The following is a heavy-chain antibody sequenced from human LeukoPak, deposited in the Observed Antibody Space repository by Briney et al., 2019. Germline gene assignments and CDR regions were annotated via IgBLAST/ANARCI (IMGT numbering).Heavy chain of an antibody. CDR1: GGSISSGGYY. V-gene: IGHV4-31*03. Sequence: PSQTLSLTCTVSGGSISSGGYYWSWIRQHPGKGLEWIGYIYYSGSTYYNPSLKSRVTISVDTSKNQFSLKLSSVTAADTAVYYCARERPSYYGTDVWGKGTTVTVSS. J-gene: IGHJ6*04. CDR3: ARERPSYYGTDV. CDR2: IYYSGST.